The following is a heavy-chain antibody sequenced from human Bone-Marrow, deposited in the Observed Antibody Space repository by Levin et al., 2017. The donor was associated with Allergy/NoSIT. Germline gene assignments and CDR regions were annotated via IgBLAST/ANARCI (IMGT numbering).Heavy chain of an antibody. V-gene: IGHV4-39*01. CDR1: GDSICSRSHY. CDR3: ARLSREFWSGYSDL. CDR2: IYDSGST. J-gene: IGHJ5*02. D-gene: IGHD3-3*01. Sequence: SQTLSLTCTVSGDSICSRSHYWGWIRQPPGKGLEWIGSIYDSGSTHYNPSLKSRVTISADTSKNQFSLKLSSVTAAETATYYCARLSREFWSGYSDLWGQGTLVTVSS.